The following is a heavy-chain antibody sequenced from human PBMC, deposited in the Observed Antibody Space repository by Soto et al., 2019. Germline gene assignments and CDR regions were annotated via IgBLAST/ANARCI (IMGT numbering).Heavy chain of an antibody. V-gene: IGHV3-23*01. CDR3: AKDRLSSGSGVRFDP. CDR1: GFTFSSYA. J-gene: IGHJ5*02. D-gene: IGHD6-19*01. CDR2: MSGGGDNT. Sequence: EVQLLESGGGLVQPGGSLRLACAASGFTFSSYAMSWVRQAPGKGLEWVSEMSGGGDNTYYADSVRGRFTISRDNYKNTLYRPMNSLRDEDTAKYYCAKDRLSSGSGVRFDPWGQGTLVIVSS.